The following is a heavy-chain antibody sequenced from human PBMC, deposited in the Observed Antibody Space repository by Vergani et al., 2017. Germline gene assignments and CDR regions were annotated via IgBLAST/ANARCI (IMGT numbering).Heavy chain of an antibody. D-gene: IGHD4/OR15-4a*01. Sequence: QVQLRESGPGLVKPSETLSLSCTMSGYSVNSGYYWAWIRQTAAKGLEWIRSAYHSGATYYNPSLESRVTILLDTSRKQFSLRLNSVTAADTAVYYCAGGNDHGTYNPPLDPWGPGTRVTVSS. J-gene: IGHJ5*02. CDR3: AGGNDHGTYNPPLDP. CDR1: GYSVNSGYY. CDR2: AYHSGAT. V-gene: IGHV4-38-2*02.